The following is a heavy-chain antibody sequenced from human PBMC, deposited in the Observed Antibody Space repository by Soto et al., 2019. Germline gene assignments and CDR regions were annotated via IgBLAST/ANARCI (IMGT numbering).Heavy chain of an antibody. D-gene: IGHD3-3*01. Sequence: AETLSLTCTVSGGSFKSGSYSWSWIRQAPGKGLEWIGYVYHTGRTSYNPSLKRRVSISMDTSKNQFSLNLHSVTAADTAVYFCARDFAYFDSWGQGTLVTVCS. V-gene: IGHV4-61*01. J-gene: IGHJ4*02. CDR1: GGSFKSGSYS. CDR3: ARDFAYFDS. CDR2: VYHTGRT.